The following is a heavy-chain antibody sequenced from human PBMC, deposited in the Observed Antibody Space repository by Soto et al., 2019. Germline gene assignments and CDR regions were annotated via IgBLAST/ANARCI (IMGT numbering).Heavy chain of an antibody. CDR2: IYYSGST. CDR1: GGSVSSGSYY. J-gene: IGHJ3*02. CDR3: ARGPRRIGYCSGGSCYGMVVQAFDI. D-gene: IGHD2-15*01. Sequence: SETLSLTCTVSGGSVSSGSYYWSWIRQPPGKGLEWIGYIYYSGSTNYNPSLKSRVTISVDTSKNQFSLKLSSVTAADTAVHYCARGPRRIGYCSGGSCYGMVVQAFDIWGQGTMVTVSS. V-gene: IGHV4-61*01.